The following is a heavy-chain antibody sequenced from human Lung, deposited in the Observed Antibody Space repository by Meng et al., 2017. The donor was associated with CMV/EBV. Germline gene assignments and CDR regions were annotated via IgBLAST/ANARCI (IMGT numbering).Heavy chain of an antibody. V-gene: IGHV1-2*02. CDR2: INPNTGAT. Sequence: ASVXVSCKASGYTFIGYNIHWVRQAPGQGLEWMGWINPNTGATKFAERFQGRVTLTTDTSISTAYMELSRLKSDDTAVFFCARLFHTSLGTNYYYGMDVGGQGXTVTVSS. CDR1: GYTFIGYN. CDR3: ARLFHTSLGTNYYYGMDV. J-gene: IGHJ6*02. D-gene: IGHD3-3*01.